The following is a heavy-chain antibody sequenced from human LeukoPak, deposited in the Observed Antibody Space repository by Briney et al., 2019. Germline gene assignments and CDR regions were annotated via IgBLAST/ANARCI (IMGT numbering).Heavy chain of an antibody. J-gene: IGHJ1*01. CDR3: ARYCSSTSCYEGSAEYFQH. CDR1: GFTFSSYW. D-gene: IGHD2-2*01. V-gene: IGHV3-7*03. CDR2: IKQDGTEK. Sequence: GGSLRLSCAASGFTFSSYWMSWVRQAPGKGLEWVANIKQDGTEKYYADSVKGRFTISRDNARNSQYLQMNSLRAEDTAVYYCARYCSSTSCYEGSAEYFQHWGQGTLVMVSS.